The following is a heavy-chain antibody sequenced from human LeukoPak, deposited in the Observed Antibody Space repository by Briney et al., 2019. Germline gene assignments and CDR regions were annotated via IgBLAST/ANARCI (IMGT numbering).Heavy chain of an antibody. V-gene: IGHV4-39*07. CDR3: ARTCSGGSCYSLYGMDV. J-gene: IGHJ6*02. CDR1: GGSFSSSSYY. CDR2: IYYSGST. D-gene: IGHD2-15*01. Sequence: PSETLSLTCTVSGGSFSSSSYYWGWIRQPPGKGLEWIGSIYYSGSTYYNPSLKSRVTISVDTSKNQFSLKLSSVTAADTAEYYCARTCSGGSCYSLYGMDVWGQGTTVTVSS.